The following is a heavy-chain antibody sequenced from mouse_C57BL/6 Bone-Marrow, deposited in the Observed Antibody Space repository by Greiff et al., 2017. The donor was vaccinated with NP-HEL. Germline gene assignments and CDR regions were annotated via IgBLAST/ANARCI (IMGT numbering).Heavy chain of an antibody. CDR2: IDPSDSYP. CDR3: ASLLWGY. D-gene: IGHD2-10*01. V-gene: IGHV1-50*01. J-gene: IGHJ2*01. CDR1: GYTFTSYW. Sequence: QVQLQQPGAELVKPGASVKLSCKASGYTFTSYWMQWVKQRPGQGLEWIGEIDPSDSYPNYNQKFKGQAKLTVDTSSSTAYMQLSSLTSEDSAVYYCASLLWGYWGQGTTLTVSS.